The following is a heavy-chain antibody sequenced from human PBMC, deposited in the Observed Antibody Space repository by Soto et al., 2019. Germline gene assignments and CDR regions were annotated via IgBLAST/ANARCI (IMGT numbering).Heavy chain of an antibody. CDR2: IYPGDSDT. CDR1: GYTFTKFW. V-gene: IGHV5-51*01. J-gene: IGHJ4*02. Sequence: GESLKISCKGSGYTFTKFWIGWVRQMPGKGPELMGIIYPGDSDTRYNPSFQGQVTISADKSINTASLQWSSLKASDTAMYYCARYTSLIRPFDCWGQGTLVTVSS. CDR3: ARYTSLIRPFDC. D-gene: IGHD2-2*02.